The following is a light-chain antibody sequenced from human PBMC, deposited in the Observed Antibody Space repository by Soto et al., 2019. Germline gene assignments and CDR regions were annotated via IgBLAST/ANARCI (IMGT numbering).Light chain of an antibody. V-gene: IGLV2-8*01. Sequence: QSVLTQPASVSGSPGQSITISCTGTSSDVGNYNLVSWYQQHPGKAPKLLVYEGSIRPSGVPDRFSGSKSGNTASLTVSGLQAEDEADYYCSSYAGSNNLVFGGGTKLTVL. CDR1: SSDVGNYNL. CDR3: SSYAGSNNLV. J-gene: IGLJ2*01. CDR2: EGS.